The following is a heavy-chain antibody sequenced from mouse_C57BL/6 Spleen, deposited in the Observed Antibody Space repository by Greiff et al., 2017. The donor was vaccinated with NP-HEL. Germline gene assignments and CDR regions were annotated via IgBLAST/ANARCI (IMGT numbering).Heavy chain of an antibody. Sequence: EVQLQQSGPGLVKPSQSLSLTCSVTGYSITSGYYWNWIRQFPGNKLEWMGYISYDGSNNYNPSLKNRISITRDTSKNQFFLKLNSVTTEDTATYYCASDYYGSSYLDYWGQGTTLTVSS. CDR2: ISYDGSN. CDR3: ASDYYGSSYLDY. J-gene: IGHJ2*01. CDR1: GYSITSGYY. D-gene: IGHD1-1*01. V-gene: IGHV3-6*01.